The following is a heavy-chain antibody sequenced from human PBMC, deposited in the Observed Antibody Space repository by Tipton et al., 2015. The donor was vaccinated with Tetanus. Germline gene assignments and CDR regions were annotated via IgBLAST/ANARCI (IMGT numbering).Heavy chain of an antibody. CDR1: GGSISSADYY. V-gene: IGHV4-30-4*01. CDR2: VSDSGST. Sequence: LRLSCTVSGGSISSADYYWSWIRQPPGKGLEWIGYVSDSGSTYSNPSLRSRIIISVDTSKSQFSLILSSVTAADTAVYYCARATPSGSYFVRYYSMDVGGQGTTVVVSS. J-gene: IGHJ6*02. CDR3: ARATPSGSYFVRYYSMDV. D-gene: IGHD3-22*01.